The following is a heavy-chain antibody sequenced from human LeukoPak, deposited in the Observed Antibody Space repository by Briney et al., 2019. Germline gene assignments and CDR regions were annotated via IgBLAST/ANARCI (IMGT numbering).Heavy chain of an antibody. J-gene: IGHJ5*02. V-gene: IGHV4-30-4*01. CDR3: ARPYYYDSRIDP. Sequence: SETLSLTCTVSGGSISSCDYYWSWIRQPPGKGLEWIAYIYYSGSTYYNPSLKSRVTMSADTSKNQLSLKLSSVTAAGTAVYYCARPYYYDSRIDPWGQGILVTVSS. CDR2: IYYSGST. CDR1: GGSISSCDYY. D-gene: IGHD3-22*01.